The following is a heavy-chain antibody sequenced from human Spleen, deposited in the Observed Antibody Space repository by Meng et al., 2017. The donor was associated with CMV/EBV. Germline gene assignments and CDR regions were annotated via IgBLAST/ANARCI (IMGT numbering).Heavy chain of an antibody. D-gene: IGHD2-2*02. CDR3: ARGVYCSSTSCYTVDWFDP. J-gene: IGHJ5*02. CDR2: IYYSGST. CDR1: GGSISSGGYY. Sequence: SETLSLTCTVSGGSISSGGYYWSWIRQPPGKGLEWIGYIYYSGSTNYNPSLKSRVTISVDTSKNQFSLKLSSVTAADTAVYYCARGVYCSSTSCYTVDWFDPWGQGTLVTVSS. V-gene: IGHV4-61*08.